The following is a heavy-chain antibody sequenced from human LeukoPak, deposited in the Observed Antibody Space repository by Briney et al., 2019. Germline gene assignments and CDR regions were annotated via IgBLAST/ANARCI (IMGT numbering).Heavy chain of an antibody. CDR2: INHSGST. V-gene: IGHV4-34*01. D-gene: IGHD3-10*01. CDR3: ARGDRWFGEKVDP. Sequence: SETLSLTCAVYGGSFSGYYWSWIRQPPGKGLEWIGEINHSGSTNYNPSLKSRVTISVDTSKNQFSLKLSSVTAADTAVYYCARGDRWFGEKVDPWGQGTLVTVSS. J-gene: IGHJ5*02. CDR1: GGSFSGYY.